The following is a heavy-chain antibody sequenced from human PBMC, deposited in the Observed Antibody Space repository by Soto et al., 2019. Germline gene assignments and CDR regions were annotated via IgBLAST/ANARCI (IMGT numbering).Heavy chain of an antibody. V-gene: IGHV4-30-4*01. CDR1: GDSISNLDYF. CDR3: ARGRYCLTGRCFPNWSDS. CDR2: IYKSATT. J-gene: IGHJ5*01. D-gene: IGHD7-27*01. Sequence: PSETLSLTCSVSGDSISNLDYFWAWIRQPPGQALEYIGYIYKSATTYYNPSFESRVAISVDTSNSQFSLNVTSVTAADTAVYFCARGRYCLTGRCFPNWSDSWGPGALVTVSS.